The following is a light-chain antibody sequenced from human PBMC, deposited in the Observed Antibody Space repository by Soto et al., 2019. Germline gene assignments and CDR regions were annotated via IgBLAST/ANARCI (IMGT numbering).Light chain of an antibody. CDR3: QQYNNWPPYT. CDR1: QSVSSN. V-gene: IGKV3-15*01. J-gene: IGKJ2*01. Sequence: EIVMTQSPATLSVSPGERATLSCRASQSVSSNLAWYQQKPGQAPRLLIYGASTSATGIPARFSGSGSGTEFPITISSLQSEDFEVYYCQQYNNWPPYTFGQGTKLEIK. CDR2: GAS.